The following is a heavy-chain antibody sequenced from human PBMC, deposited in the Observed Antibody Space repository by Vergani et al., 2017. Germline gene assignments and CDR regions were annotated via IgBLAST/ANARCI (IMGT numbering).Heavy chain of an antibody. CDR3: ANADYDSSGPFFQH. CDR2: FSWDGGST. V-gene: IGHV3-43*01. CDR1: GFTFDDYT. D-gene: IGHD3-22*01. Sequence: EVQLVESGGVVVQPGGSLRLSCAASGFTFDDYTMHWVRQDPGRGLDWVSLFSWDGGSTYYADSVKGRFTISRNNSKNSLYLQMNSLRTEDTALYYCANADYDSSGPFFQHWGQGTLVTVSS. J-gene: IGHJ1*01.